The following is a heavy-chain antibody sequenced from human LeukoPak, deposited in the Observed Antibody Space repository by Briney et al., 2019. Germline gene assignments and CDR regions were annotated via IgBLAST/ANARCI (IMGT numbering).Heavy chain of an antibody. CDR1: GFTFSDYG. D-gene: IGHD3-10*01. CDR2: ISGGGGST. J-gene: IGHJ5*01. Sequence: GGTQRLSCVASGFTFSDYGMSWVRQAPGKGLEWVSSISGGGGSTYYADSVKGRFTISRDKSKSTLYLQMNSLRADDTAVYYCAKAKDYYGSGVSLDSWGQGTQVTVSS. V-gene: IGHV3-23*01. CDR3: AKAKDYYGSGVSLDS.